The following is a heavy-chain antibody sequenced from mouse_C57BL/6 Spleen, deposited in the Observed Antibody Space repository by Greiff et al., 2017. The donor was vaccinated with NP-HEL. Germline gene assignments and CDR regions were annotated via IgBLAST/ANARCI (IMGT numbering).Heavy chain of an antibody. J-gene: IGHJ1*03. CDR1: GFNIKDDY. CDR2: IDPENGDT. V-gene: IGHV14-4*01. D-gene: IGHD1-1*01. Sequence: VQLQQSGAELVRPGASVKLSCTASGFNIKDDYMHWVKQRPEQGLEWIGWIDPENGDTEYASKFQGKATITADTSSNTAYLQLRSLTSEDTAVYYCTTYVSSPWYFDVWGTGTTVTVSS. CDR3: TTYVSSPWYFDV.